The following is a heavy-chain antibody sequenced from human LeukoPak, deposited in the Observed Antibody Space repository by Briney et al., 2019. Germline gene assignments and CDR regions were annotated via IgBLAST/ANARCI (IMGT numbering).Heavy chain of an antibody. D-gene: IGHD6-13*01. Sequence: SETVSLTRTVSGGSISSYYGSWIRQPPGKGLEWIGYIYYSGSTNYNPSLKSRVTISVDTSKNQFSLKLSSVTAADTAVYYCARGGAAAGNYFDYWGRGTLVSVSS. V-gene: IGHV4-59*01. J-gene: IGHJ4*02. CDR2: IYYSGST. CDR1: GGSISSYY. CDR3: ARGGAAAGNYFDY.